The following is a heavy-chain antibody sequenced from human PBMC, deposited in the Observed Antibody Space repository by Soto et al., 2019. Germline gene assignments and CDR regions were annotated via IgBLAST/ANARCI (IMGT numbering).Heavy chain of an antibody. J-gene: IGHJ6*02. CDR3: ARGRKGITIFGVATHPYYYYSGMDV. D-gene: IGHD3-3*01. CDR2: INHSGST. V-gene: IGHV4-34*01. CDR1: GGSFSGYY. Sequence: SETLSLTCAVYGGSFSGYYWSWIRQPPGKGLEWIGEINHSGSTNYNPSLKSRVTISVDTSKNQFSLKLSSVTAADTAVYYCARGRKGITIFGVATHPYYYYSGMDVWGQGTTVTVSS.